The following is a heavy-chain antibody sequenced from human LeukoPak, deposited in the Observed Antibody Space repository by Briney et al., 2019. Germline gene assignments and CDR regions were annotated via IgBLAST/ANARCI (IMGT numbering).Heavy chain of an antibody. CDR3: AKPHSLDYYDSSGYQSPFDY. Sequence: GGSLRLSCAASGFTFSSYAMHWVRQAPGKGLEWVAVISYDGSNKYYADSVKGRFTISRDNSKNTLYLQMNSLRAEDTAVYYCAKPHSLDYYDSSGYQSPFDYWGQGTLVTVSS. CDR2: ISYDGSNK. V-gene: IGHV3-30-3*02. J-gene: IGHJ4*02. CDR1: GFTFSSYA. D-gene: IGHD3-22*01.